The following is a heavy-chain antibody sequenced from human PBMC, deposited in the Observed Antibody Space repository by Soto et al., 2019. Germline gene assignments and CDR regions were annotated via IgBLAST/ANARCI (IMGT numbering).Heavy chain of an antibody. Sequence: SETLSLTCAVYGGSFSGYYWSWIRQPPGKGLEWIGEINHSGSTNYNPSLKSRVTISVDTSKNQFSLKLSSVTAADTAVYYCARGRIAARVDYWGQGTLVTVSS. D-gene: IGHD6-6*01. CDR1: GGSFSGYY. CDR3: ARGRIAARVDY. J-gene: IGHJ4*02. CDR2: INHSGST. V-gene: IGHV4-34*01.